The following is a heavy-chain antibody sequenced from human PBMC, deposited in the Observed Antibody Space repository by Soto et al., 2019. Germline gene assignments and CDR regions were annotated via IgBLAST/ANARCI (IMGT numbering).Heavy chain of an antibody. CDR3: GRVMIGTSRHTDSDY. J-gene: IGHJ4*02. V-gene: IGHV4-39*01. CDR1: GASISSRDHY. CDR2: IDYNGVT. D-gene: IGHD2-8*01. Sequence: LSLTCTVSGASISSRDHYWGWIRQTPGKGLEWIGNIDYNGVTYYNPSLKSRVTVSKDTSKNQFSLKVASVTAADTAIYYCGRVMIGTSRHTDSDYWGQGTQVTVSS.